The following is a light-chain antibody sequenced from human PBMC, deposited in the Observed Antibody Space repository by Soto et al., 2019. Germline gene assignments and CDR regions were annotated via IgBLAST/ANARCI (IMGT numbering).Light chain of an antibody. CDR3: QQYNSRGT. J-gene: IGKJ4*01. CDR1: QSISSW. V-gene: IGKV1-5*01. CDR2: DAS. Sequence: DIQITQSPSTLSASVGDRVTITCRASQSISSWLAWYQQKPGKAPKLLIYDASSLESGVPSRFSGSGSGTEFTLTISSLQPDDFATYYCQQYNSRGTFGGGTKVDIK.